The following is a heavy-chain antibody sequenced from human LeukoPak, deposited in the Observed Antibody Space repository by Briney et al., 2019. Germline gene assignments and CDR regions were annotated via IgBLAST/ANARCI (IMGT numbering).Heavy chain of an antibody. CDR3: ARESIVVVSAATGEYYYMDV. CDR1: GFTFSSYW. J-gene: IGHJ6*03. D-gene: IGHD2-2*01. Sequence: GGSLRLSCAASGFTFSSYWMSWVRQAPGKGLEWVANIKQDGSEKYYVDSVKGRFTISRDNAKNSLYLQVNSLRAEDTAVYYCARESIVVVSAATGEYYYMDVWGKGTTVTVSS. V-gene: IGHV3-7*01. CDR2: IKQDGSEK.